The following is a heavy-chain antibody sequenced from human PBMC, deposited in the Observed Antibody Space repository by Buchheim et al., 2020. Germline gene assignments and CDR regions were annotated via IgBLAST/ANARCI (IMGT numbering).Heavy chain of an antibody. J-gene: IGHJ4*02. V-gene: IGHV4-61*01. CDR3: ASCLRFGYYFDY. CDR2: IYYSGST. Sequence: QVQLQESGPGLVKPSETLSLTCTVSGGSVSSGSYYWSWIRQPPGKGLEWIGYIYYSGSTNYNPSLKSRVTISVDTSKNQFSLKLSSVTAADTAVYYCASCLRFGYYFDYWGQGTL. CDR1: GGSVSSGSYY. D-gene: IGHD3-10*01.